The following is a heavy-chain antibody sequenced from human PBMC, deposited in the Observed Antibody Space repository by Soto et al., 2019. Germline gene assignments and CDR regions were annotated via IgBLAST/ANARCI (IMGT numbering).Heavy chain of an antibody. J-gene: IGHJ4*02. CDR1: GFTFSSYW. D-gene: IGHD6-13*01. CDR3: AREAAAVFDY. V-gene: IGHV3-74*01. Sequence: GGSLRLSCAASGFTFSSYWMHWVRQAPGKGLVWVSRIISFGSSTSYADSVKGRFTISRDNAKNTPYLQMNSLRAEDTAVYYCAREAAAVFDYWGQGTLVTVSS. CDR2: IISFGSST.